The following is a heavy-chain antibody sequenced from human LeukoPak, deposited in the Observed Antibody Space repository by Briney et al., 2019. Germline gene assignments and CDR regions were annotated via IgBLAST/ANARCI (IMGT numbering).Heavy chain of an antibody. CDR1: GASISNYH. V-gene: IGHV4-4*07. CDR2: IYTSGNT. Sequence: SETLSLTCSVSGASISNYHWTWIQQPAQKGLEWVGLIYTSGNTNYNPSLKSRVTISVDKSKNQLSLKLNSVTAADTAVYYSARKDGDYWGQGIMVTVSS. CDR3: ARKDGDY. J-gene: IGHJ4*02.